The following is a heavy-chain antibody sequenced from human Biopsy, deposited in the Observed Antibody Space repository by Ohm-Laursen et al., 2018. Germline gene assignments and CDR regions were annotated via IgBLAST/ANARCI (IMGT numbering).Heavy chain of an antibody. CDR1: GYTLTDLS. V-gene: IGHV1-24*01. CDR3: AGDINNWNVNY. D-gene: IGHD1-20*01. Sequence: ASVKVSCKVSGYTLTDLSMHWVRQAPGKGLEWMGGFAPENDKTIYAQKFQGRVTMTEDTSTDTAYMELSNLRSEDTAVYYCAGDINNWNVNYWGQGTLVIVSS. J-gene: IGHJ4*02. CDR2: FAPENDKT.